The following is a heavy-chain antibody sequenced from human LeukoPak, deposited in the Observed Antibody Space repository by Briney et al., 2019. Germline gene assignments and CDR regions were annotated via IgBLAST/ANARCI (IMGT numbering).Heavy chain of an antibody. CDR3: ARGLMHGYYYYGMDV. CDR1: GYTFTRNE. J-gene: IGHJ6*02. V-gene: IGHV1-8*01. Sequence: APGKVSRKGSGYTFTRNEINWGGHGTGPGLGVRGWMNPNSGNTGYAQKFQGRVTMTRNTSISTAYMELSSLRSEDTAVYYCARGLMHGYYYYGMDVWGQGTTVTVSS. CDR2: MNPNSGNT. D-gene: IGHD2-8*01.